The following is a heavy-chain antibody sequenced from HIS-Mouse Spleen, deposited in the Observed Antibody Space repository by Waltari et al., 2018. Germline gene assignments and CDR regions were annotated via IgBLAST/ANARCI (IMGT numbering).Heavy chain of an antibody. J-gene: IGHJ4*02. CDR2: INHSGST. V-gene: IGHV4-34*01. CDR3: ARFIEAGDFDY. D-gene: IGHD2-15*01. CDR1: GGSCRCYY. Sequence: QVQLQQLGAGLLKPSETLSLTCAVYGGSCRCYYRSWIRQPPGKGLAWPGEINHSGSTNYNPSLKSRVTISVDTSKNQFSLKLSSVTAADTAVYYCARFIEAGDFDYWGQGTLVTVSS.